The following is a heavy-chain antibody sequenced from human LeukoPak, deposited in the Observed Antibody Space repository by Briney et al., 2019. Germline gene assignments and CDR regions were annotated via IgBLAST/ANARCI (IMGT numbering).Heavy chain of an antibody. Sequence: GGSLRLSCAASGFTFSNYFMHWVRQAPGKGLEWEADIASDGSHTFYVESVKGRFTISRDNSKNTQYLQMNSLGPEDTAVYFCARERQDTVIHSGAFDIWGQGTMVTVSS. D-gene: IGHD2-21*02. V-gene: IGHV3-30-3*01. CDR2: IASDGSHT. CDR1: GFTFSNYF. CDR3: ARERQDTVIHSGAFDI. J-gene: IGHJ3*02.